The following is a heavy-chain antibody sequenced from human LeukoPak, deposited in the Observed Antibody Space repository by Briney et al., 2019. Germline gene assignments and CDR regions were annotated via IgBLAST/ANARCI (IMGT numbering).Heavy chain of an antibody. CDR2: ISSSSSYI. J-gene: IGHJ4*02. V-gene: IGHV3-21*01. CDR3: ARDRGYSYGCFDY. D-gene: IGHD5-18*01. CDR1: GFTFSSYS. Sequence: GGSLRLSCAASGFTFSSYSMNWVRQAPGKGLEWVSSISSSSSYIYYADSVKGRLTISRDNAKNSLYLQMNSLRAEDTAVYYCARDRGYSYGCFDYWGQGTLVTVSS.